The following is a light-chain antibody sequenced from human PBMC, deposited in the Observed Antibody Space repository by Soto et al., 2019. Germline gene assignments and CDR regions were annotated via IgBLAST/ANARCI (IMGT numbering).Light chain of an antibody. CDR2: GAS. CDR3: QQYNNWPPT. J-gene: IGKJ1*01. V-gene: IGKV3-15*01. Sequence: EIVMTQSPATLSVSPGERATLSCRASQSVSSNLAWYQQNPGQAPRLLIYGASTRATGIPARFSGSGSGTDFTLTLSSLQSEDVAVYYCQQYNNWPPTFGQGTKVEIK. CDR1: QSVSSN.